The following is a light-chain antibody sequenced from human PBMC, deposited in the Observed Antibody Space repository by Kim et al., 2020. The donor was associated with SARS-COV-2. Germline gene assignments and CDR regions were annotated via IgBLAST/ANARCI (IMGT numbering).Light chain of an antibody. CDR3: QSYNRDNVL. CDR1: RGSIDDNY. CDR2: EDD. Sequence: GETVTISCTRSRGSIDDNYVQWYQQRPGGVPTAVIYEDDQRPSGVSDRFSGSIDNSSNSASLTISGLRTEDVADYYCQSYNRDNVLFGGGTQLTVL. J-gene: IGLJ2*01. V-gene: IGLV6-57*03.